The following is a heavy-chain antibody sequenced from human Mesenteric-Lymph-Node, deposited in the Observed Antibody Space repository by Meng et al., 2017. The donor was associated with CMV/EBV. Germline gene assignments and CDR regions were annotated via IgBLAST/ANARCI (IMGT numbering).Heavy chain of an antibody. CDR1: GFTFSSYA. CDR3: AGDVYDYVWGSYRYTFDY. D-gene: IGHD3-16*02. CDR2: ISYDGSNK. V-gene: IGHV3-30*04. J-gene: IGHJ4*02. Sequence: GESLKISCAASGFTFSSYAMHWVRQAPGKGLEWVAVISYDGSNKYYADSVKGRFTISRDNSKNTLYLQMNSLRAEDAAVYYCAGDVYDYVWGSYRYTFDYWGQGTLVIVSS.